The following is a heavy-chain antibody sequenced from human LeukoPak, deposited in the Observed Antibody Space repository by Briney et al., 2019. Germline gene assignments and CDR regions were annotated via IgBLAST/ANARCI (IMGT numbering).Heavy chain of an antibody. CDR3: ARVVAAAGTYYFDY. J-gene: IGHJ4*02. CDR1: GFTFSNYG. D-gene: IGHD6-13*01. CDR2: ISSSSSYI. V-gene: IGHV3-21*01. Sequence: PGGTLRLSCAASGFTFSNYGISWVRQAPGKGLEWVSSISSSSSYIYYADSVKGRFTISRDNAKNSLYLQMNSLRAEDTAVYYCARVVAAAGTYYFDYWGQGTLVTVSS.